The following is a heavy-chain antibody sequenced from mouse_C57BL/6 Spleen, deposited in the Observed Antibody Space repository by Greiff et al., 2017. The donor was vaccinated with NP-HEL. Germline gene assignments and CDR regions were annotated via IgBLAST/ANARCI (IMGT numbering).Heavy chain of an antibody. D-gene: IGHD1-1*01. J-gene: IGHJ3*01. Sequence: EVQLQQSGPELVKPGASVKISCKASGYTFNDYYMNWVKQSHGKSLEWIGDINPNNGGTSYNQKFKGKATLTVDKSSSTAYMELRSLTSEDSAVYYCARENYGSSFAYGGLGTLVTVSA. CDR1: GYTFNDYY. V-gene: IGHV1-26*01. CDR2: INPNNGGT. CDR3: ARENYGSSFAY.